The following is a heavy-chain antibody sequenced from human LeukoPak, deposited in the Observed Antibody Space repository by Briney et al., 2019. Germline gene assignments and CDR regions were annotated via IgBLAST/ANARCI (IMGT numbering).Heavy chain of an antibody. J-gene: IGHJ5*02. Sequence: ASVNVSCKASGYTFTSYGISWVRQAPGQGLEWMGWISAYNGNTNYAQKLQGRVTMTTDTSTSTAYMELRSLRSDDTAVYYCARESVVVVAATGWFDPWGQGTLVTVSS. CDR3: ARESVVVVAATGWFDP. CDR2: ISAYNGNT. CDR1: GYTFTSYG. V-gene: IGHV1-18*01. D-gene: IGHD2-15*01.